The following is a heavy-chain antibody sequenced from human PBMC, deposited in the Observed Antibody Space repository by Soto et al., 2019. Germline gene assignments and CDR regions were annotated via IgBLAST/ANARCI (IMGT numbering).Heavy chain of an antibody. D-gene: IGHD3-9*01. Sequence: EMQLLESGGHLVQPGGSLRLSCAASGFTFSTYTMNWVRQAPGKGLEWVSAIGGGGSSPSYADSVKGRFTISRDTSKNLLFLQMNSLRAEYTAVYYCAADRHPDGIWTFDDWGLGTLVTVSS. CDR2: IGGGGSSP. CDR1: GFTFSTYT. V-gene: IGHV3-23*05. J-gene: IGHJ4*02. CDR3: AADRHPDGIWTFDD.